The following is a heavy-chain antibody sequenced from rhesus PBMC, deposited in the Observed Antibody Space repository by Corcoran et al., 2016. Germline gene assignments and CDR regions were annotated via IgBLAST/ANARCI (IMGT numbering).Heavy chain of an antibody. CDR2: ISGSDGST. D-gene: IGHD5-24*01. CDR1: GASLSSTS. Sequence: QLQVQASGPGLVKPSETLSLTFAVSGASLSSTSWSWLRQPPGKGLEWIGRISGSDGSTDYNPSLKSRVTISTDTSKKQFSLKLSSVTAADTAVYYCATSVYTGRYFDIWGPGTPVTISS. V-gene: IGHV4-173*01. J-gene: IGHJ2*01. CDR3: ATSVYTGRYFDI.